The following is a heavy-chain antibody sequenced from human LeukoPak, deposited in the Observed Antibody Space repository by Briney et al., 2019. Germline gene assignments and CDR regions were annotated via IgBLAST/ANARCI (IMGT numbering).Heavy chain of an antibody. Sequence: SETLSLTCTVSGGSISSYYWSWIRQPPGKGLEWIGYIYYSGSTNYTPSLKSRVTMSVDKTENQVSLKLSSVTAADTAVYFCARARASEGPDAFDIWGLGTMVTVSS. CDR3: ARARASEGPDAFDI. CDR2: IYYSGST. V-gene: IGHV4-59*12. D-gene: IGHD2-21*01. J-gene: IGHJ3*02. CDR1: GGSISSYY.